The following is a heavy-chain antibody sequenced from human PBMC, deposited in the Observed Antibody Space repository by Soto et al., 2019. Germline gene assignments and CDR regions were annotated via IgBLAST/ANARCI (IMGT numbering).Heavy chain of an antibody. Sequence: GGSLRLSCVVSGFTFSSYSMSWVRQAPGKGLEWVSYISRSSSTIYYADSVMGRFTISRDNAKSSLYLQMNSLRVEDTAVYYCASQRPYPVDAFDVWGQGTVVTVSS. CDR1: GFTFSSYS. D-gene: IGHD2-21*01. CDR3: ASQRPYPVDAFDV. V-gene: IGHV3-48*01. J-gene: IGHJ3*01. CDR2: ISRSSSTI.